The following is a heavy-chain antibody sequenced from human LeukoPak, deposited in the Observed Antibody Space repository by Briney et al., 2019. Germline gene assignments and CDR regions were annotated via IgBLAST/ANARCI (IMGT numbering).Heavy chain of an antibody. J-gene: IGHJ4*02. CDR2: ISYDGSNK. CDR1: GFTFSSYA. D-gene: IGHD6-19*01. CDR3: ARAPSGWYIDY. Sequence: PGGSLRLSCAASGFTFSSYAMHWVRQAPRKGLERVAVISYDGSNKYYADSVKVRFTISRDNSKNTLYLQMNSLRAEDTAVYYCARAPSGWYIDYWGQGTLVTVSS. V-gene: IGHV3-30*04.